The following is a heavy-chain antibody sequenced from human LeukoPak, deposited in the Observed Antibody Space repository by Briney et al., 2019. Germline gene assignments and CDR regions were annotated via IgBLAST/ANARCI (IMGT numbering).Heavy chain of an antibody. D-gene: IGHD6-19*01. CDR3: AREFGTALAVAGTDAFDI. J-gene: IGHJ3*02. V-gene: IGHV1-3*01. CDR2: INAGNGNT. Sequence: AGGSLRLSCKASGYTFTSYAMHWVRQAPGQRLEWMGCINAGNGNTKYSQKFQGRVTITRDTSASTAYMELSSLRSEDTAVYYCAREFGTALAVAGTDAFDIWGQGTMVTVSS. CDR1: GYTFTSYA.